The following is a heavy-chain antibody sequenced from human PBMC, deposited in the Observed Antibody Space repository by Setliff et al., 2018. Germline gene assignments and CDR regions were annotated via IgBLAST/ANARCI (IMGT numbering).Heavy chain of an antibody. CDR1: GDSMRTNY. J-gene: IGHJ4*02. V-gene: IGHV4-59*12. D-gene: IGHD6-6*01. Sequence: PSETLSLTCTVSGDSMRTNYWTWIRQSPGKGLEWIGYIHYSGSSTYNPSLKSRATISIDTSKNQFSLNLRYVTAADTAVYYCARGRNIAIRLLDSWGQGNLVTVSS. CDR3: ARGRNIAIRLLDS. CDR2: IHYSGSS.